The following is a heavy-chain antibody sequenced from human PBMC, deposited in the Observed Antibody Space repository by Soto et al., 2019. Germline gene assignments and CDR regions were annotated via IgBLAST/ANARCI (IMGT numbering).Heavy chain of an antibody. CDR3: AKGPNIGWNYYFDY. D-gene: IGHD6-19*01. J-gene: IGHJ4*02. V-gene: IGHV3-9*01. CDR2: ISWSGDSI. CDR1: GFTFDDYA. Sequence: EVQLVESGGGLVQPCRSLRLSCAASGFTFDDYAMHWFRQAPGKGLEWVSGISWSGDSIAYGDSVRGRFTISRDNAKNSLYLEMNSLRADDTAFYYCAKGPNIGWNYYFDYWGQGTLVTVSS.